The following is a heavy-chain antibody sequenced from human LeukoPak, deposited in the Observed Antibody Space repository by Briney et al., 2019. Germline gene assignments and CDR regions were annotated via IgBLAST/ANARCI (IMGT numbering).Heavy chain of an antibody. CDR3: ARSSIAIDY. J-gene: IGHJ4*02. D-gene: IGHD6-6*01. CDR1: GFTFSSYA. Sequence: PGGSLRLSCAASGFTFSSYATSWVRQAPGKGLEWVSYISSSGSTIYYADSVKGRFTVSRDSAKNSLYLQMNSLRAEDTAVYYCARSSIAIDYWGQGTLVTVSS. CDR2: ISSSGSTI. V-gene: IGHV3-48*04.